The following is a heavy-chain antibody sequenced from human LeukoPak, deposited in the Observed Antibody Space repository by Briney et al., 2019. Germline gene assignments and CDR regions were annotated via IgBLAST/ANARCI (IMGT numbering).Heavy chain of an antibody. J-gene: IGHJ3*02. CDR2: IIPIFGTA. V-gene: IGHV1-69*05. Sequence: SVKVSCKASGGTFSSYAISWVRQAPGQGLEWVGRIIPIFGTANYAQKFQGRVTITTDESTSTAYMGLSSLRSEDTAVYYCARDAAYCGGDRSDVGAFDIWGQGTMVTVSS. CDR3: ARDAAYCGGDRSDVGAFDI. CDR1: GGTFSSYA. D-gene: IGHD2-21*02.